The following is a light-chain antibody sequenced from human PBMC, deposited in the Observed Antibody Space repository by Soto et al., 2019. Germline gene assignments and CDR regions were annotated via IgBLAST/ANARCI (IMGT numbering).Light chain of an antibody. V-gene: IGKV3-15*01. CDR2: GAS. J-gene: IGKJ4*01. CDR3: QQYHNWPPLT. Sequence: EIVMTQSPATLSVSPGERATLSCRVSQSVSSNLAWYQQKPGQAPRLLIFGASNRATGIPARFSGSGSGTEFTLTISSLQSEDFAVYYCQQYHNWPPLTFGGGTEVEIK. CDR1: QSVSSN.